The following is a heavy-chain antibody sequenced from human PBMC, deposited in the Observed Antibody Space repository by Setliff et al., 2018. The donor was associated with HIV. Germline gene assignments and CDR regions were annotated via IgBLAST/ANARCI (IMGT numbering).Heavy chain of an antibody. CDR2: IYYSGAT. Sequence: SETLSLTCTVSGGSMSSSSYYWGWIRQTPDKGLEWIGIIYYSGATSYNPSLTSRVTISVDTSRNQFSLKLRSVTAAETAAYYCARLGYVSGGFYKTPGPYYFDYWGQGALVTVSS. V-gene: IGHV4-39*01. J-gene: IGHJ4*02. CDR1: GGSMSSSSYY. D-gene: IGHD3-10*01. CDR3: ARLGYVSGGFYKTPGPYYFDY.